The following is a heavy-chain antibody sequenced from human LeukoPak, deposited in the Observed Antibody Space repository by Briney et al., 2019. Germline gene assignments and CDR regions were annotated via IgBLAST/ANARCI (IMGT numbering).Heavy chain of an antibody. D-gene: IGHD3-16*01. Sequence: SETLSLTCTVSGGSISSGSYYWSWIRQPAGKGLEWIGRIYTSGSTNYNPSLKSRVTISVDTSKNQFSLKLSSVTAADTAVYYCARESPLGHYFDYWGPGTLVTASS. V-gene: IGHV4-61*02. CDR3: ARESPLGHYFDY. J-gene: IGHJ4*02. CDR1: GGSISSGSYY. CDR2: IYTSGST.